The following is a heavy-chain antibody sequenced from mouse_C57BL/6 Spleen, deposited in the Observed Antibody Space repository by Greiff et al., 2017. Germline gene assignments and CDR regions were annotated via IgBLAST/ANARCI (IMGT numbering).Heavy chain of an antibody. J-gene: IGHJ2*01. CDR1: GYTFTSYW. CDR3: SGGNYENFDY. V-gene: IGHV1-64*01. D-gene: IGHD2-1*01. Sequence: QVQLQQPGAELVKPGASVKLSCKASGYTFTSYWMHWVKQRPGQGLEWIGMIHPNSGSTNYNEKFKSKATLTVDKSSSTAYMQLSSLTSEYSAFYYWSGGNYENFDYWGQGTTLTVSS. CDR2: IHPNSGST.